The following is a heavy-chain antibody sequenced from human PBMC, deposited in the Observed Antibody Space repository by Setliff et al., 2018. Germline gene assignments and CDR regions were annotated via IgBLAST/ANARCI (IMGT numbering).Heavy chain of an antibody. J-gene: IGHJ3*02. Sequence: GGSLRLSCVASGFTFSRYWMSWVRQAPGKGLEWVANIKEDGSEKYYVDSVKGRFTMSRDNAKNSLYLQMNSLRAEDTAVYYCARDTYTIFGVVPSEAHAFDIWGQGTMVTVS. D-gene: IGHD3-3*01. CDR2: IKEDGSEK. V-gene: IGHV3-7*01. CDR1: GFTFSRYW. CDR3: ARDTYTIFGVVPSEAHAFDI.